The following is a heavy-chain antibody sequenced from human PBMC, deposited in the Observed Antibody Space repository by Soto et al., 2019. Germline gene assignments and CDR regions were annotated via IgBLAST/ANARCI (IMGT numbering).Heavy chain of an antibody. J-gene: IGHJ3*01. CDR2: IIPIFGTI. CDR3: ASRERVDAFDV. Sequence: QVQLVQSGADVTKPGSSVKVSCKASGGTFSTYGITWVRQASGQGLEWMGGIIPIFGTIKFAQKFQGRLTITPDESTSTVYMELSSLTSEDTAVYYCASRERVDAFDVWGQGTMVTVSS. CDR1: GGTFSTYG. D-gene: IGHD1-26*01. V-gene: IGHV1-69*01.